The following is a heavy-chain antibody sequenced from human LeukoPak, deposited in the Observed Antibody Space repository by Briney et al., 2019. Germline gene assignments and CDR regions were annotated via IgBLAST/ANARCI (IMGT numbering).Heavy chain of an antibody. Sequence: QSGGSLRLSCAASGFMFDDYAMHWVRQAPGKGLEWVSLISADGGSTFYADSVKGRFTISRDNNNNSLSLQMNSLTTEDTAFYYCAREQFSHTSNYFDNWGQGLLVTVSS. J-gene: IGHJ4*02. D-gene: IGHD5-24*01. CDR2: ISADGGST. V-gene: IGHV3-43*02. CDR1: GFMFDDYA. CDR3: AREQFSHTSNYFDN.